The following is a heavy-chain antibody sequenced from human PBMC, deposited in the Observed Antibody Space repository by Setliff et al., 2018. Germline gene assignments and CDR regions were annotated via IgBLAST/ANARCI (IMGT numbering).Heavy chain of an antibody. V-gene: IGHV3-33*08. CDR2: IWDDGGRK. J-gene: IGHJ4*02. Sequence: QPGGSLRLSCAASGFTFSSYRMHWVRQAPGKGLEWVAVIWDDGGRKYHADSVKGRFTISRDNCKNTLYLQMNSLRPEDTAVYYCARTCSGSGCYAGLESWGQGTPVTVSS. CDR1: GFTFSSYR. CDR3: ARTCSGSGCYAGLES. D-gene: IGHD2-15*01.